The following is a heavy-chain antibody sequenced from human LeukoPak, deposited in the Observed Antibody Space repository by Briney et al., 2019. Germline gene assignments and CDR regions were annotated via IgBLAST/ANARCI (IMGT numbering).Heavy chain of an antibody. CDR1: GYSFTSYW. D-gene: IGHD3-10*01. J-gene: IGHJ4*02. V-gene: IGHV5-51*01. CDR2: IYPGDSDT. CDR3: ARLSFVGSGIPGDY. Sequence: GASLKISCKGSGYSFTSYWIGWVRQMPGKGLEGMGVIYPGDSDTSYNPPFQGQVTISADKSISTAYLQWSSLKASDTAMYYCARLSFVGSGIPGDYWGQGTLVTVSS.